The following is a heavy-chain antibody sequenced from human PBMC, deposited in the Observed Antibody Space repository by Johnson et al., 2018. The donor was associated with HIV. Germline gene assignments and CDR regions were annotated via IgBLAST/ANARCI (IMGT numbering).Heavy chain of an antibody. V-gene: IGHV3-53*01. CDR3: AKDDNLGVWYSDAFDV. Sequence: VQLVESGGDLIQPGGSLRLSCAASGFTVSSTYMSWVRQAPGKGLEWLSVLYSDGRTYYADSVKGRFTISRDGSKNTLFLQMNSLRAEDTAVYYCAKDDNLGVWYSDAFDVWGQGTVVTVSS. CDR2: LYSDGRT. D-gene: IGHD6-19*01. J-gene: IGHJ3*01. CDR1: GFTVSSTY.